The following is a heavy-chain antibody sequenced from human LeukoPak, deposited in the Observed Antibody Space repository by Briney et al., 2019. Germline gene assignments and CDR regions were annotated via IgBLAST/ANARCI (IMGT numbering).Heavy chain of an antibody. J-gene: IGHJ6*02. Sequence: PSGTLSLTCAVYGGSFSGYYWSWIRQPAGKGLEWIGHIYTSGSTNYNPSLKSRVTMSVDTSKNQFSLKLSSVTAADTAVYYCARDRGSSSSYYYGMDVWGQGTTVTVSS. CDR2: IYTSGST. V-gene: IGHV4-4*07. CDR3: ARDRGSSSSYYYGMDV. CDR1: GGSFSGYY. D-gene: IGHD6-6*01.